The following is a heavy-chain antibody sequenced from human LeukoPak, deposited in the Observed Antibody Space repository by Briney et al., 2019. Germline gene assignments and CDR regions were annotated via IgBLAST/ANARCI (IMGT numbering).Heavy chain of an antibody. Sequence: GRSLRLSCAASGSTFSSYGMHWVRQAPGKGLEWVAVISYDGSNKYYADSVKGRFTISRDNSKNTLYLQMNSLRTEDTAVYYCAKQPLVRGGWYFDYWGQGTLVTVSS. CDR1: GSTFSSYG. CDR3: AKQPLVRGGWYFDY. J-gene: IGHJ4*02. V-gene: IGHV3-30*18. D-gene: IGHD3-10*01. CDR2: ISYDGSNK.